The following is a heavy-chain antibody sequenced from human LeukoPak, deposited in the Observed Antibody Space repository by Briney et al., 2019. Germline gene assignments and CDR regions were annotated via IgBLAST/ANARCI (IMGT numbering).Heavy chain of an antibody. V-gene: IGHV6-1*01. J-gene: IGHJ4*02. Sequence: SQTLSLTCAISGDSVSSNRVTWNWIRQFPSRGLEWLGRTYYRSKWYNDYAVSVRGRITINPDTSNNQFSLQLNSVTPEDTAVYYCARYYGNNGYFDCWGQGTLVTVSS. D-gene: IGHD4-17*01. CDR1: GDSVSSNRVT. CDR2: TYYRSKWYN. CDR3: ARYYGNNGYFDC.